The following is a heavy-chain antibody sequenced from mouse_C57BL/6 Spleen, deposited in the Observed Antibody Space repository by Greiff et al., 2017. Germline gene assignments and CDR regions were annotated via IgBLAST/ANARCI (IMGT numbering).Heavy chain of an antibody. V-gene: IGHV3-5*01. J-gene: IGHJ2*01. CDR1: GISITTGNYR. Sequence: EVHLVESGPGLVKPSQTVFLTCTVTGISITTGNYRWSWIRQFPGNKLEWIGYIYYSGTITYNPSLTSRTTITRDTPKNQFFLEMNSLTAEDTATYYCARGPSNYYGSSFFDYWGQGTTLTVSS. CDR2: IYYSGTI. CDR3: ARGPSNYYGSSFFDY. D-gene: IGHD1-1*01.